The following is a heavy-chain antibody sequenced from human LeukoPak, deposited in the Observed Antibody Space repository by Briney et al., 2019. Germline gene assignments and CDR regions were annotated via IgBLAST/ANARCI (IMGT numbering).Heavy chain of an antibody. J-gene: IGHJ4*02. D-gene: IGHD3-22*01. CDR1: GFTFNNYE. CDR2: ISSSGSTI. CDR3: VRDSRDSSGYFDY. Sequence: GGSLRLSCAASGFTFNNYEMNWVRQAPGKGLEWVSYISSSGSTIYYADSVKGRFTISRDNAKNSLYLQMNSLRAEDTAVYYCVRDSRDSSGYFDYWGQGTLVTVSS. V-gene: IGHV3-48*03.